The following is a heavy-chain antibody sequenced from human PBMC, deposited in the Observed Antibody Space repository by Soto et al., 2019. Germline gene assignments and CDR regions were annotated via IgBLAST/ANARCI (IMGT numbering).Heavy chain of an antibody. CDR1: GGSISSSSYD. CDR2: IYYSGST. Sequence: QLQLQESGPGLVKPSETLSLTCTVSGGSISSSSYDWGWIRQPPGKGLEWIGSIYYSGSTYYNPSLKSRVTISVDTSKNQFSLKLSSMTAADTAVYYCARDIVVVVAAATHNWFDPWGQGTLVTVSS. J-gene: IGHJ5*02. D-gene: IGHD2-15*01. CDR3: ARDIVVVVAAATHNWFDP. V-gene: IGHV4-39*02.